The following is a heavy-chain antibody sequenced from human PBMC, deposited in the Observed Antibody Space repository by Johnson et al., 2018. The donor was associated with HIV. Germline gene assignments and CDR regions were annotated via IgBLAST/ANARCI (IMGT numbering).Heavy chain of an antibody. CDR3: ARGKAWIQSWDDAFDI. V-gene: IGHV3-30*04. J-gene: IGHJ3*02. CDR2: ISYDGRNK. CDR1: GFTFSSYA. Sequence: VQLVESGGGVVQPGRSLRLSCAASGFTFSSYALHWVRQAPGKGLEWVAVISYDGRNKYYADSVKGRFTISRDNSKNTLYLQMNSLRAEDTAVYHCARGKAWIQSWDDAFDIWGQGTMVTVSS. D-gene: IGHD5-18*01.